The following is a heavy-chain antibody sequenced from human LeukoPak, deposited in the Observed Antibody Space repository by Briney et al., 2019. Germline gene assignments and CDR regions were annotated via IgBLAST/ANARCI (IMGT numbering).Heavy chain of an antibody. Sequence: PGRSLRLSCAASGFTFSSYGMHWVRQAPGKGLEWVAVIWYDGSNKYYADSVKGRFTISRDNSKNTLYLQMNSLRAEDTAVYYCARDQSPYYDFWSGYYRHYYYGMDVWGQGTTVTVSS. J-gene: IGHJ6*02. V-gene: IGHV3-33*01. CDR2: IWYDGSNK. CDR3: ARDQSPYYDFWSGYYRHYYYGMDV. CDR1: GFTFSSYG. D-gene: IGHD3-3*01.